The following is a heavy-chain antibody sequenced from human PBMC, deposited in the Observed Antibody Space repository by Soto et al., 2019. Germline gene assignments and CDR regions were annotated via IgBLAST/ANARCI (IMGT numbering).Heavy chain of an antibody. D-gene: IGHD3-9*01. Sequence: SETLSLTCSVSGGSSSSGDYYWSWIHHPPGNSLECIGYIYYSGTTSYNPSLMSRVNISVDTSTNLFSTKLSSVTAEDTAVYYCVTLGGLRIPISGASRGIDQAWFETGGQGAL. V-gene: IGHV4-30-4*01. J-gene: IGHJ5*02. CDR2: IYYSGTT. CDR1: GGSSSSGDYY. CDR3: VTLGGLRIPISGASRGIDQAWFET.